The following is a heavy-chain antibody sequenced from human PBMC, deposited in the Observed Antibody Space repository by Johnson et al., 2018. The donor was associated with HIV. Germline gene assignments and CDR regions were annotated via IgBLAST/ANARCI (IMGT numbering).Heavy chain of an antibody. CDR3: ARDSVIPVDGSFDI. CDR2: IYSGGST. Sequence: VQLVESGGGLVQPGGSLRLPCAVSGFIVSDTDMAWVRQAPGKGLEWVSVIYSGGSTYYADSVQGRFTISRDNSKNTLYLQMNSLRAEDTAVYYCARDSVIPVDGSFDIWGQGTMVTVSS. CDR1: GFIVSDTD. D-gene: IGHD6-19*01. V-gene: IGHV3-66*01. J-gene: IGHJ3*02.